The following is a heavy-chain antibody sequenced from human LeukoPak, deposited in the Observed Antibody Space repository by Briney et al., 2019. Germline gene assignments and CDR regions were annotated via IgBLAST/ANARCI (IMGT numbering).Heavy chain of an antibody. CDR2: INPSGGTT. CDR1: GYKFTSYH. CDR3: ARAQGYCSDDICSQGF. D-gene: IGHD2-15*01. J-gene: IGHJ4*02. V-gene: IGHV1-46*01. Sequence: ASVKVSCKASGYKFTSYHMHWVRQAPGKGLEWMGIINPSGGTTSYAQKFQGRVTMTRDTSTSTVYMELSSLRSEDTAVYHCARAQGYCSDDICSQGFWGQGTLVTVSS.